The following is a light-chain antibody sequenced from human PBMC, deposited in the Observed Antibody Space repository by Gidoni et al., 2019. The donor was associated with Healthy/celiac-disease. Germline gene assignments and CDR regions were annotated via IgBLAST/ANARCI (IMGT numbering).Light chain of an antibody. Sequence: EIVLPQSPATLSLSPGERATLSCRASKSDSSYLAWYQQKPGQAPRLLIYDASNRATGIPARFSGSGSGTDFTLTISSLEPEDFAVYYCQQRSNWPITFGQGTRLEIK. CDR1: KSDSSY. V-gene: IGKV3-11*01. J-gene: IGKJ5*01. CDR3: QQRSNWPIT. CDR2: DAS.